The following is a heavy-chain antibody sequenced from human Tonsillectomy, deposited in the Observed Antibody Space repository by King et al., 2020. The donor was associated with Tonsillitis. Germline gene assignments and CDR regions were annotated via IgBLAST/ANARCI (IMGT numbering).Heavy chain of an antibody. CDR2: ISGSGGST. CDR3: AKKGVDISSSFDP. J-gene: IGHJ5*02. D-gene: IGHD5-12*01. Sequence: VQLVESGGGLVQPGGSLRLSCAVSGFTFSISAMTWVRQAPGKGLEWVSAISGSGGSTYYAFSVKGRFTIPRDNSKNTLYLQMSSLRAEDTALYYCAKKGVDISSSFDPWGQGTLVTVSS. V-gene: IGHV3-23*04. CDR1: GFTFSISA.